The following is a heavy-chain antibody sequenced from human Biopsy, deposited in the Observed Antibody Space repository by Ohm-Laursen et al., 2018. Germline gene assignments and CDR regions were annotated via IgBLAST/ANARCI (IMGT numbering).Heavy chain of an antibody. CDR3: ARDPLNGHKHFDY. J-gene: IGHJ4*02. D-gene: IGHD2-8*01. V-gene: IGHV1-2*02. CDR1: SSTFTDYN. CDR2: INCKTGAT. Sequence: VKISCKASSSTFTDYNIHWMRQAPGQGLEWLGYINCKTGATNYAQKFQGTVTMTRDTSISTAYLALGSLRSADTAIYYCARDPLNGHKHFDYWGQGSLVTVSS.